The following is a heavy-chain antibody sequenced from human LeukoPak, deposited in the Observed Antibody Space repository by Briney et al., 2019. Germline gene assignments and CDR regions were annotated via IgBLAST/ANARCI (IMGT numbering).Heavy chain of an antibody. Sequence: SETLSLTCTVSGGSISSYYWSWIRQPPGKGLEWIGYTYYSGSTDYNPSLKSRVTISVDTSKNQFSLKLSSVTAADTAVYYCAREGVTKYYFDYWGQGTLVTVSS. D-gene: IGHD4-11*01. CDR1: GGSISSYY. CDR3: AREGVTKYYFDY. V-gene: IGHV4-59*01. CDR2: TYYSGST. J-gene: IGHJ4*02.